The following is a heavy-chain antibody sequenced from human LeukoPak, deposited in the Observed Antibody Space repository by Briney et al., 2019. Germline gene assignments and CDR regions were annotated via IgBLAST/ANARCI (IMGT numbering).Heavy chain of an antibody. CDR1: GFTFKIYS. V-gene: IGHV3-21*01. CDR2: ISSSSSHM. D-gene: IGHD3-10*01. CDR3: ARDDTSAHFFDY. Sequence: GGSLRLSCAASGFTFKIYSMNWVRQAPGKGLEWVSSISSSSSHMYYADSVKGRFTISRDNAKNSLYLQMNTLRAEDTAAYYCARDDTSAHFFDYWGQGTLVTVSS. J-gene: IGHJ4*02.